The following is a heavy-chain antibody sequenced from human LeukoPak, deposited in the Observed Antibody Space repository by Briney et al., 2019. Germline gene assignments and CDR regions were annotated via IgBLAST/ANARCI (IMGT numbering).Heavy chain of an antibody. CDR1: GFSFSNYA. CDR2: VRDRANSYAT. V-gene: IGHV3-73*01. J-gene: IGHJ4*02. CDR3: TRQRPQTGTFDY. D-gene: IGHD3-9*01. Sequence: GGSLRLSCAASGFSFSNYAMSCVPQASGKGLEWVGRVRDRANSYATGYAASVEGRFTISRDDSENTAYLQMNSLIIEDTAVYYCTRQRPQTGTFDYWGQGVLVTVSS.